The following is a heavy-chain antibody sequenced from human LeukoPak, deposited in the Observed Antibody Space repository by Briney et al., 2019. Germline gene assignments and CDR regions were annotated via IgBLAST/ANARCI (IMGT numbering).Heavy chain of an antibody. CDR2: ISNNGTTI. Sequence: PGGSLRLSCAASGFTFSDYCMSWIRQAPGKGLEWISYISNNGTTIYYADSVKGRFTISRDNAKNSLSLQMNSLRAEDTAVYYCARELVAATRYYYYYYMDVWGKGTTVTISS. V-gene: IGHV3-11*01. CDR1: GFTFSDYC. CDR3: ARELVAATRYYYYYYMDV. D-gene: IGHD2-15*01. J-gene: IGHJ6*03.